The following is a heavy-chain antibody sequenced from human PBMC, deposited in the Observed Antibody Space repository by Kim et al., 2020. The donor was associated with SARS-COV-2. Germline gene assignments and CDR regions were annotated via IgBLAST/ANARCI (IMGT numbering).Heavy chain of an antibody. CDR2: ISSSSSYI. Sequence: GGSLRLSCAASGFTFSSYSMNWVRQAPGKGLEWVSSISSSSSYIYYADSVKGRFTISRDNAKNSLYLQMNSLRAEDTAVYYCARDNLMERWLQLNAFDIWGQGTMVTVSS. CDR3: ARDNLMERWLQLNAFDI. D-gene: IGHD5-12*01. J-gene: IGHJ3*02. CDR1: GFTFSSYS. V-gene: IGHV3-21*01.